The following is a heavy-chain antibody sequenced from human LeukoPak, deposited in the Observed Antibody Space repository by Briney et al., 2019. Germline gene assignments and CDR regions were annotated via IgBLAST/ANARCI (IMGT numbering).Heavy chain of an antibody. J-gene: IGHJ4*02. V-gene: IGHV3-66*01. D-gene: IGHD2-15*01. Sequence: GGSLRLSCAASGFTVSSNYMSWVRQAPGKGLEWVSVIYSGGSTYYADSVKGRFTISRDNSKNTLYLQMNSLRAEDTAVYYCARDPYCSGGSCGFDYWGQGTLVTVSS. CDR3: ARDPYCSGGSCGFDY. CDR1: GFTVSSNY. CDR2: IYSGGST.